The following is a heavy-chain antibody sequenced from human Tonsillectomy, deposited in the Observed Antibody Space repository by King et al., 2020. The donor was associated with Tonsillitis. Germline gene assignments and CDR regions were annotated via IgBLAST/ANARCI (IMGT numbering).Heavy chain of an antibody. D-gene: IGHD5-12*01. V-gene: IGHV3-15*07. J-gene: IGHJ4*02. CDR2: IKIQTNGGTT. CDR1: CFTFSNAW. CDR3: TTDPFRGYSGYDYATFDY. Sequence: HLVQSGGGLVKPLGSLLLSCSASCFTFSNAWMNWVRQAPGKGLEWVGLIKIQTNGGTTYYAAPVKSRFTISRDDSKNPLYLTMNSLKTEDTAVYYCTTDPFRGYSGYDYATFDYWGQGTLVTVSS.